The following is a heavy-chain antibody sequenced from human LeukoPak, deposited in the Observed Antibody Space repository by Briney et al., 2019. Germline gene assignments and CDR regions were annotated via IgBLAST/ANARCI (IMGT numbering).Heavy chain of an antibody. CDR1: GFTFSSYA. Sequence: GGSLRLSCAASGFTFSSYAMHWARQAPGKGLEWVAVISYDGSNKYYADSVKGRFTISRDNSKNTLYLQMNSLRAEDTAVYYCARESITAYGSGIILGDYWGQGTLVTVSS. CDR2: ISYDGSNK. D-gene: IGHD3-10*01. V-gene: IGHV3-30*04. J-gene: IGHJ4*02. CDR3: ARESITAYGSGIILGDY.